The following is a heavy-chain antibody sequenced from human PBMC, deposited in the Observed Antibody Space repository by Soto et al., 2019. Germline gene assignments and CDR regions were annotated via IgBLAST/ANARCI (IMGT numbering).Heavy chain of an antibody. CDR3: ARGHPTVTTTFYYYYGMDV. Sequence: QVPLVESGGGVVQPGRSLRLSCAASGFTFCSYAMHWVRQAPGKGLEWVAVISYDGSNKYYADSVKGRFTISRDNSKNTLYLQMNSLRAEDTAVYYCARGHPTVTTTFYYYYGMDVWGQGTTVTVSS. J-gene: IGHJ6*02. CDR2: ISYDGSNK. CDR1: GFTFCSYA. V-gene: IGHV3-30-3*01. D-gene: IGHD4-17*01.